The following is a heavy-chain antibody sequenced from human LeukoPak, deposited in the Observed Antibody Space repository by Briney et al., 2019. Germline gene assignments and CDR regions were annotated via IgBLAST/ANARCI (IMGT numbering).Heavy chain of an antibody. CDR1: GGSISSNY. V-gene: IGHV4-59*01. D-gene: IGHD5-18*01. CDR3: ARGYSYGQISDY. J-gene: IGHJ4*02. Sequence: SETLSLTCTVPGGSISSNYWSWIRQSPGRGLELIGYIYYSGSTNYNPSLKSRVTISVDTSKNQFSLKLSSVTPADTAVYYCARGYSYGQISDYWGQGTLVTVSS. CDR2: IYYSGST.